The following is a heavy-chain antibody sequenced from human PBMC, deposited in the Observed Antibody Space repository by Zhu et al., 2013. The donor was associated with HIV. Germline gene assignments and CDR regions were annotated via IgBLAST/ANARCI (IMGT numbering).Heavy chain of an antibody. CDR2: INPSGGST. J-gene: IGHJ4*02. D-gene: IGHD3-16*02. V-gene: IGHV1-46*03. Sequence: QVQLVQSGAEVKKPGASVKVSCKASGYTFTSYYMHWVRQAPGQGLEWMGIINPSGGSTSYAQKFQGRVTMTRDTSTSTVYMELSSLRSEDTAVYYCAREGRDYDYVWGSYPDFDYWAREPWSPSPQ. CDR3: AREGRDYDYVWGSYPDFDY. CDR1: GYTFTSYY.